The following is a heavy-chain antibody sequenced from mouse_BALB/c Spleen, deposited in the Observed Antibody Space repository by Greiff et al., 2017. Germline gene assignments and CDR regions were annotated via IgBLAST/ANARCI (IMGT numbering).Heavy chain of an antibody. CDR3: ALNSYYSSYYFDH. D-gene: IGHD2-12*01. V-gene: IGHV1-67*01. Sequence: VQLQQPGPELVRPGDSVKISCKGSGYTFTDYDMHWVKQSHAKSLEWIGVISTYSGNTNYNQKFKGKATMTVDKSSSTAYMELARLTSEDSAIYYYALNSYYSSYYFDHWGQGTTLTVSS. CDR2: ISTYSGNT. CDR1: GYTFTDYD. J-gene: IGHJ2*01.